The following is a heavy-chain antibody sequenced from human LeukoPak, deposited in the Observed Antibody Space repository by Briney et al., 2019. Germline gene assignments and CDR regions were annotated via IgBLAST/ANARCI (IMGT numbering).Heavy chain of an antibody. V-gene: IGHV4-38-2*02. CDR2: IYHSGST. CDR3: ARERQQLVLERAYYYNYMDV. Sequence: SETLSLTCTVSGYSISSGYYWGWIRQPPGKGLEWIGSIYHSGSTYYNPSLKSRVTISVDTSKNQFSLKLSSVTAADTAVYYCARERQQLVLERAYYYNYMDVWGKGTTVAVSS. J-gene: IGHJ6*03. CDR1: GYSISSGYY. D-gene: IGHD6-13*01.